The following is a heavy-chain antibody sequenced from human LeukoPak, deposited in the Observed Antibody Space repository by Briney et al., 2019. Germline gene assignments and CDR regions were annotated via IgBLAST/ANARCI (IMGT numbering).Heavy chain of an antibody. CDR2: IIPILGIA. J-gene: IGHJ4*02. CDR3: ARSWRYCSSTSCYVDY. Sequence: SVKVSCKASGGTFSSYAISWVRQAPGQGLEWMGRIIPILGIANYAQKFQGRVTITADESTSTAYMELSSLRSEDTAVYYCARSWRYCSSTSCYVDYWGQGTLVTVSS. V-gene: IGHV1-69*04. CDR1: GGTFSSYA. D-gene: IGHD2-2*01.